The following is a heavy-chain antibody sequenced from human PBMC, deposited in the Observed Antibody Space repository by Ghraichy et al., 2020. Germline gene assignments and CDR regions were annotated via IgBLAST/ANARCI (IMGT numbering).Heavy chain of an antibody. CDR3: ANIGDAVDY. V-gene: IGHV3-23*01. J-gene: IGHJ4*02. CDR1: GFTFSGYD. CDR2: IRGSGLRT. D-gene: IGHD5-24*01. Sequence: GGSLRLSCAASGFTFSGYDMNWVRQAPGKGPEWVSTIRGSGLRTYYADSVKGRFTISRDNSKNTLYLQMNSLRAEDTAVYYCANIGDAVDYWGQGTLVTVSS.